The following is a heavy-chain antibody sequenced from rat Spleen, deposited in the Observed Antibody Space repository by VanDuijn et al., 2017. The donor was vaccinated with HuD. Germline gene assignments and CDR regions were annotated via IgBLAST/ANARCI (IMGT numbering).Heavy chain of an antibody. V-gene: IGHV5-7*01. Sequence: EVRLVESGGDLVRPGRSLKLSCAASGFTFSDYNMAWVRQAPKKGLEWVATISNDGSSTYYRDSVKGRFTISRDNAKSTLYLQMDSLRSEDTATYFCARPDYSRFDYWGQGVMVTVSS. D-gene: IGHD1-2*01. CDR3: ARPDYSRFDY. CDR2: ISNDGSST. CDR1: GFTFSDYN. J-gene: IGHJ2*01.